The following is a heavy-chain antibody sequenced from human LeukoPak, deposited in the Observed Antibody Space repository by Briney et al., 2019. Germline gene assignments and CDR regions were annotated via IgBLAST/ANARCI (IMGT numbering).Heavy chain of an antibody. CDR3: AREGGGGIDIEPSFDY. CDR2: INPSGGST. D-gene: IGHD2-15*01. Sequence: GASVTVSFKASGYTFTNYYMHWVRQAPGQGREWMGIINPSGGSTSYAQKFQGRVTMTRDTSTSTVYMELSSLRSEDTAVYYCAREGGGGIDIEPSFDYWGQGTLVTVSS. V-gene: IGHV1-46*01. CDR1: GYTFTNYY. J-gene: IGHJ4*02.